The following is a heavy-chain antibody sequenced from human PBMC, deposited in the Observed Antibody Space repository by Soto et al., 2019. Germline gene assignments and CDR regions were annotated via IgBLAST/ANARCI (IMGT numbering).Heavy chain of an antibody. V-gene: IGHV1-18*01. Sequence: ASVKVSCKASGYTLTSYGINWVRQAPGQGLEWMGWISAYNGNTNYAQKLQGRVTMTTDTSTSTAYMDLRSLRSDDTAVYYCARIRCSGGSCYVYDMEVWGQGTTVTRLL. D-gene: IGHD2-15*01. J-gene: IGHJ6*02. CDR2: ISAYNGNT. CDR3: ARIRCSGGSCYVYDMEV. CDR1: GYTLTSYG.